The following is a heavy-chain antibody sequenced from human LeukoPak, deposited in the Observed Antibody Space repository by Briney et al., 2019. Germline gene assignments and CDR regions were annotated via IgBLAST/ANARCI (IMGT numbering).Heavy chain of an antibody. J-gene: IGHJ4*02. CDR2: ISSSGSTI. V-gene: IGHV3-48*03. CDR1: GFTLSSYE. D-gene: IGHD4-23*01. CDR3: ARDYGGSSPFDY. Sequence: GVSLRLSCAASGFTLSSYEMHWVRQAPGKGLEWVSYISSSGSTIYYADSVKGRFTISRDNDKNSLYLQMNSLRAEDTAVYYCARDYGGSSPFDYWGQGTLVTVSS.